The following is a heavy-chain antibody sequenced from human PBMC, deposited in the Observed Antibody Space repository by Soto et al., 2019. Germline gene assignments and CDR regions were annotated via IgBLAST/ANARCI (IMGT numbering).Heavy chain of an antibody. D-gene: IGHD1-7*01. CDR1: GYIFISYG. CDR3: ARQDWNYNWFDP. CDR2: ISAHNGNT. Sequence: ASVKVSCKASGYIFISYGISCVRQAPGQGLEWMGWISAHNGNTNYAQTLQGRVTMTTDTSTSTAYMEVRSLRSDDTAVYYCARQDWNYNWFDPWGQGTLVTVSS. V-gene: IGHV1-18*01. J-gene: IGHJ5*02.